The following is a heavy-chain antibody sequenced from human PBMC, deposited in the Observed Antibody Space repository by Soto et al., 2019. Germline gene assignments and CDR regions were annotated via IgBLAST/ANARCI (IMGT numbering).Heavy chain of an antibody. CDR2: IYPGDSDT. CDR1: GYSFTSYW. J-gene: IGHJ6*02. D-gene: IGHD6-6*01. Sequence: GESLKISCKGSGYSFTSYWIGWVRQMPGKGLEWMGIIYPGDSDTRYSPSFQGQVTISAAKSLRTAYLQWTSLKASDTALYYCARTRSFTLGFYYDGMDVWGQGTTVTVSS. CDR3: ARTRSFTLGFYYDGMDV. V-gene: IGHV5-51*01.